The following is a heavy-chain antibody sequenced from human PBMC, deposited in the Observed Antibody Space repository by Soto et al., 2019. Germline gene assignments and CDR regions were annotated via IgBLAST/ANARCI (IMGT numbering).Heavy chain of an antibody. V-gene: IGHV1-18*01. J-gene: IGHJ4*02. CDR1: GYTFTSYL. Sequence: VKVSCKSSGYTFTSYLISWVRQARGQGLEWMGWISAYTGNTNYSKKFQGRVTMTTDTSTSTAYMELRSLRSDDTALYYCASLLYDSSGFFDEWGQGTLVTVSS. CDR2: ISAYTGNT. CDR3: ASLLYDSSGFFDE. D-gene: IGHD3-22*01.